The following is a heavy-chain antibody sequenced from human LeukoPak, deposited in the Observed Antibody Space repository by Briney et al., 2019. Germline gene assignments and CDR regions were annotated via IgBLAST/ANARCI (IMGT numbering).Heavy chain of an antibody. CDR3: ARRIDPLYGDSGWDVDV. D-gene: IGHD4-17*01. J-gene: IGHJ6*04. CDR2: ISSSSSTI. CDR1: GFTFSSYS. V-gene: IGHV3-48*01. Sequence: PGGSLRLSCAASGFTFSSYSMNWVRQAPGKGLEWVSYISSSSSTIYYADSVKGRFTISRDNAKNSLYLQMNSLRAEDTAVYYCARRIDPLYGDSGWDVDVWGKGTTVTVSP.